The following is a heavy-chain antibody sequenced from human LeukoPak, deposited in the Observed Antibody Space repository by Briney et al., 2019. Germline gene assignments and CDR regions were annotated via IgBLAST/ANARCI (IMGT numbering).Heavy chain of an antibody. CDR3: ARAEVPAAVKSGAFDI. D-gene: IGHD2-2*01. J-gene: IGHJ3*02. Sequence: GGSLRLSCAASGFTFSSYGMLWVRQAPGKGLEWVAVIWSEGSNKYYADSVKGRFTISRDNSKNTLYLQMNSLRAEDTAVYYCARAEVPAAVKSGAFDIWGQGTMVTVSS. CDR2: IWSEGSNK. V-gene: IGHV3-33*01. CDR1: GFTFSSYG.